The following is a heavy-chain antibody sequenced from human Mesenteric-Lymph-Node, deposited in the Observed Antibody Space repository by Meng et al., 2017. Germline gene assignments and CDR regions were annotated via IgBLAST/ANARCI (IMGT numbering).Heavy chain of an antibody. V-gene: IGHV3-30*15. D-gene: IGHD3-3*01. J-gene: IGHJ4*01. CDR2: VSSYVNNK. CDR3: AKDGGIGFTDFDY. CDR1: GFTFSTSA. Sequence: GGSLRLSCAASGFTFSTSAMHWVRQAPGKGLEWVAVVSSYVNNKYYEDSVKGRFAISRDNSKNTLYLEMSSLSAEDTALYYCAKDGGIGFTDFDYWGHGTLVTVSS.